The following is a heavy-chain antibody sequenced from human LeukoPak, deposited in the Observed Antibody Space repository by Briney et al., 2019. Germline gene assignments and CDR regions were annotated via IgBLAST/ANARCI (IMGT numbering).Heavy chain of an antibody. CDR1: GYTFTSYY. D-gene: IGHD3-10*01. CDR3: ARRIKAGSGSYYYFDY. J-gene: IGHJ4*02. Sequence: ASVKVSCKASGYTFTSYYMHWVRQPPGQGLEWMGIINPSGGSTSYAQKFQGRVTMTRDMSTSTVYMELSSLRSEDTAVYYCARRIKAGSGSYYYFDYWGQGTLVTVSS. V-gene: IGHV1-46*01. CDR2: INPSGGST.